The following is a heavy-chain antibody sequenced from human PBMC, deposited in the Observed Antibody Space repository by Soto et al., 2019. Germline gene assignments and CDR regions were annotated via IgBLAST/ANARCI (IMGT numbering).Heavy chain of an antibody. J-gene: IGHJ4*02. CDR2: IYQSGST. V-gene: IGHV4-30-2*01. CDR1: GGSISSGGYA. D-gene: IGHD3-10*01. CDR3: ARYYSGVDVYFDY. Sequence: LSLTCSVSGGSISSGGYAWAWIRQPPGKGLEWVGYIYQSGSTYYNPSLKSRVTIAADRSKNQFSLNLASVTAADTAVYYCARYYSGVDVYFDYWGQGTVATVSS.